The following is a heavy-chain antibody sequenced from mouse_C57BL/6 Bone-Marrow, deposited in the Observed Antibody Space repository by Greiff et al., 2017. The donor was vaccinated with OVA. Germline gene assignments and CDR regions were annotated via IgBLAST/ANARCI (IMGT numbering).Heavy chain of an antibody. CDR1: GFTFSSYG. J-gene: IGHJ3*01. Sequence: EVKLMESGGDLVKPGGSLKLSCAASGFTFSSYGMSWVRQTPDKRLEWVATISSGGSYTYYTDSVKGRLTISRDNAKNTLYLQMSSLKSEDTAMYYCARRGGRFAYWGQGTLVTVSA. CDR2: ISSGGSYT. V-gene: IGHV5-6*02. CDR3: ARRGGRFAY.